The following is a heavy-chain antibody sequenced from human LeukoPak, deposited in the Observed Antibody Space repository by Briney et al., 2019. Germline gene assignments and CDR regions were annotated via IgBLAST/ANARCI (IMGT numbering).Heavy chain of an antibody. D-gene: IGHD6-25*01. Sequence: SETRSLTCTVSGGSISSGGYFWSLIRHYPGKVLEWIGYMHYSESANYNPSLKSRVTISVDMSKNQISLKVSSVTAADTAVYYCARERGRLVDYWGQGTLVTVSS. CDR1: GGSISSGGYF. CDR3: ARERGRLVDY. J-gene: IGHJ4*02. V-gene: IGHV4-31*03. CDR2: MHYSESA.